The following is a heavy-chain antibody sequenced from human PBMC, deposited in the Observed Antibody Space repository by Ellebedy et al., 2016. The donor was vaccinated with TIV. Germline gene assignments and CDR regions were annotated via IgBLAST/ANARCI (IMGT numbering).Heavy chain of an antibody. Sequence: GGSLRLXXAASGFTFSTYGMHWVRQTPGRGLEWVAAVSFNGTLQYYAESVKGRFTVSRDNAKTTLYLQMNSLRAEDTAVYYCARDRVHYAHFDYWGQGTLVTVSS. V-gene: IGHV3-30*03. CDR2: VSFNGTLQ. CDR3: ARDRVHYAHFDY. CDR1: GFTFSTYG. D-gene: IGHD4-17*01. J-gene: IGHJ4*02.